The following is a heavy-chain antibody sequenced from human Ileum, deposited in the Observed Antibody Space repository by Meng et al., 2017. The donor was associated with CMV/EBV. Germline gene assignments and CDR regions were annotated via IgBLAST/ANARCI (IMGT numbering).Heavy chain of an antibody. CDR1: GFTFSDYY. D-gene: IGHD2-2*01. J-gene: IGHJ4*02. CDR2: ITTSGSYT. V-gene: IGHV3-11*06. CDR3: ARDDAWAFDF. Sequence: QVQLVGSGGGLVKPGGSLRLSCAASGFTFSDYYMSWIRQAPGKGLEWVSYITTSGSYTNYADSVKGRFTISRDNAKNLLYLQMNSLRAEDTAFYYCARDDAWAFDFWGQGTLVTVSS.